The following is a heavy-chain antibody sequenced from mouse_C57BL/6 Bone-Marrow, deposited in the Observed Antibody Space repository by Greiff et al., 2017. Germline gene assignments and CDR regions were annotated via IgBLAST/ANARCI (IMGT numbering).Heavy chain of an antibody. Sequence: QVQLQQPGAELVRPGTSVKLSCKASGYTFTSYWMHWVKQRPGQGLEWIGVSDPSDSYTNYNQKFKGKATLTVDTSSSTAYMQLSSLTSEDSAVYSCARSLLRSDYWGQGTTLTVSS. D-gene: IGHD1-2*01. J-gene: IGHJ2*01. V-gene: IGHV1-59*01. CDR3: ARSLLRSDY. CDR1: GYTFTSYW. CDR2: SDPSDSYT.